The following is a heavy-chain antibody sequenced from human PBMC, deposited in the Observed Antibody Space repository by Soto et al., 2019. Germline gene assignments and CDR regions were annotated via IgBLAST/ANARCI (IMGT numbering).Heavy chain of an antibody. CDR2: ILVGGST. CDR1: VFIFTSYD. Sequence: WWSLRLSCSASVFIFTSYDMSWFRQVPGKGLEWVSTILVGGSTYYADSVKGRFTISRDRSKNTVFLQMNSLTVGDTAVYYCAKATATGGGAFDICGQGTMVTVSS. J-gene: IGHJ3*02. V-gene: IGHV3-23*01. D-gene: IGHD2-8*02. CDR3: AKATATGGGAFDI.